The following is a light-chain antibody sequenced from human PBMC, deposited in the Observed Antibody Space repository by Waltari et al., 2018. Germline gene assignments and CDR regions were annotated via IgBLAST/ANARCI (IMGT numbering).Light chain of an antibody. J-gene: IGLJ1*01. CDR2: ADN. CDR3: ATWDDSLNGNYV. Sequence: QSVLIQPPSASGTPGQRVTISCSGSSSSIGSNAVNWYQRLPGPAPTLLMYADNQRPSGVPDRFSGSKSGTSAYLAISGLQSEDEADYYCATWDDSLNGNYVFGTGTRVTVL. V-gene: IGLV1-44*01. CDR1: SSSIGSNA.